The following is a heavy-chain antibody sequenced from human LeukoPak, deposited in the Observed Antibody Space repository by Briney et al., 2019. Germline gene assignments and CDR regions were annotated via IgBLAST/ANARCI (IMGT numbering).Heavy chain of an antibody. Sequence: GGSLRLSCAASGITVSSSYMSWVRQAPGKGLEWVSVIYSAGGTYYADSVKGRFTISRDSSKDTIYLQMNSLRVEDTAVYYCARGRILYYFDYWGQGTLVTVSS. J-gene: IGHJ4*02. V-gene: IGHV3-53*01. CDR2: IYSAGGT. CDR1: GITVSSSY. CDR3: ARGRILYYFDY.